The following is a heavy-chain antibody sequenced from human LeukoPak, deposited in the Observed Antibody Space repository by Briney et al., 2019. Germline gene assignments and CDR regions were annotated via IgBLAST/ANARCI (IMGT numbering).Heavy chain of an antibody. CDR1: GFAFSSYA. D-gene: IGHD1-26*01. V-gene: IGHV3-30-3*01. Sequence: GGALRLSCAASGFAFSSYAMHWVRQAPGKGLEWVAFISYDGSNKYYADSVKGLFTISRDNSKNTLYLQMNSLRAEDTAVYYCARDGVGATLYYFDYWGQGTLVTVSS. CDR2: ISYDGSNK. J-gene: IGHJ4*02. CDR3: ARDGVGATLYYFDY.